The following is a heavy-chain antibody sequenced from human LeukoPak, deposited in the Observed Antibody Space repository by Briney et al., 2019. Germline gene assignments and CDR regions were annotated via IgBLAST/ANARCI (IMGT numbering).Heavy chain of an antibody. D-gene: IGHD4-11*01. J-gene: IGHJ4*02. V-gene: IGHV3-33*06. CDR2: IWNDGTDK. Sequence: PGRSLRLSCATSGFTFSHYGMHWVRQAPGKGLEWVAVIWNDGTDKYYGDSVKGRFTISRDNSRNTVYLQMNSLRVEDTAVYYCAKDAQRGFDFSNSLESWGQGTLVTVSS. CDR1: GFTFSHYG. CDR3: AKDAQRGFDFSNSLES.